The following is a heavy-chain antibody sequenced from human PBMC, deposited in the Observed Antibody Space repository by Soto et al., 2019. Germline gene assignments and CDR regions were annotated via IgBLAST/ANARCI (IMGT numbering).Heavy chain of an antibody. V-gene: IGHV4-30-2*01. D-gene: IGHD3-22*01. CDR2: IYHSGST. CDR1: GGSISSGGYS. CDR3: ARVVSYYDSSGYPDYYYGMDV. J-gene: IGHJ6*02. Sequence: SETLSLTCAVSGGSISSGGYSRSWIRQPPGKGLEWIGYIYHSGSTYYNPSLKSRVTISVDRSKNQFSLKLSSVTAADTAVYYCARVVSYYDSSGYPDYYYGMDVWGQGTTVTVSS.